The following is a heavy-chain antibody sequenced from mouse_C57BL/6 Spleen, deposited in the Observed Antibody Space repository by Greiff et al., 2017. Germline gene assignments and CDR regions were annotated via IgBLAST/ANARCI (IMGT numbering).Heavy chain of an antibody. Sequence: QVQLQQPGTELVKPGASVKLSCKASGYTFTSYWMHWVKQRPGQGLEWIGNINPSNGGTNYNEKFKSKATLTVDKSSSTAYMQLSSLTSEDSAVYYCARSKGGYITTVVATRYAMDYWGQGTSVTVSS. CDR3: ARSKGGYITTVVATRYAMDY. V-gene: IGHV1-53*01. D-gene: IGHD1-1*01. CDR1: GYTFTSYW. CDR2: INPSNGGT. J-gene: IGHJ4*01.